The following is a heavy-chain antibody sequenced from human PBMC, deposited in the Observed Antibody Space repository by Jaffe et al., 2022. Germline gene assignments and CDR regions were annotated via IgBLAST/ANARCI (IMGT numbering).Heavy chain of an antibody. J-gene: IGHJ5*02. D-gene: IGHD2-15*01. V-gene: IGHV1-2*02. CDR1: GYTFTGYY. CDR2: INPNSGGT. Sequence: QVQLVQSGAEVKKPGASVKVSCKASGYTFTGYYMHWVRQAPGQGLEWMGWINPNSGGTNYAQKFQGRVTMTRDTSISTAYMELSRLRSDDTAVYYCAREGSGIGYCSGGSCYSWWFDPWGQGTLVTVSS. CDR3: AREGSGIGYCSGGSCYSWWFDP.